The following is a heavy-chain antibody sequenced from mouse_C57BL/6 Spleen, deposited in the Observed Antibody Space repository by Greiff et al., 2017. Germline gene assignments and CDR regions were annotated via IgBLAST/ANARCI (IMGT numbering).Heavy chain of an antibody. J-gene: IGHJ3*01. Sequence: DVKLQESGPELVKPGASVKIPCKASGYTFTDYNMDWVKQSHGKSLEWIGDINPNNGGTIYNQKFKGKATLTVDKSSSTAYMELRSLTSEDTAVYYCARRDYDYDVAWFAYWGQGTLVTVSA. CDR3: ARRDYDYDVAWFAY. CDR1: GYTFTDYN. V-gene: IGHV1-18*01. D-gene: IGHD2-4*01. CDR2: INPNNGGT.